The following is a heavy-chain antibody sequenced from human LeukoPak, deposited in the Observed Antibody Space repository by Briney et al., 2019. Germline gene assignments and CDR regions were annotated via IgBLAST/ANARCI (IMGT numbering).Heavy chain of an antibody. D-gene: IGHD3-10*01. CDR3: VRWGVEAGMDC. CDR1: GFTVSSNY. V-gene: IGHV3-7*01. Sequence: PGGSLRLSCAASGFTVSSNYMSWVRQAPGKGLEWVANINPDGSDTTYVDSVKGRFIISRDNAKKSLLLQMNSLRVEETSVYYCVRWGVEAGMDCWGQGSLVTVSS. J-gene: IGHJ4*02. CDR2: INPDGSDT.